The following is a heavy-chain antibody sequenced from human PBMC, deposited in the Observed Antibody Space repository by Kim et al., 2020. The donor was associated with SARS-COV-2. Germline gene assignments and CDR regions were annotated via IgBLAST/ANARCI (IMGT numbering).Heavy chain of an antibody. CDR3: ARSQITTHSDAFDI. V-gene: IGHV5-51*01. D-gene: IGHD1-1*01. J-gene: IGHJ3*02. Sequence: SPSFQGQVTISADKSISTAYLQWSSLKASDTAMYYCARSQITTHSDAFDIWGQGTMVTVSS.